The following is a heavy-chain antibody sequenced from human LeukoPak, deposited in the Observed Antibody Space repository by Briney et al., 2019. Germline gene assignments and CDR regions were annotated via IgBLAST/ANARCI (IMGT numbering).Heavy chain of an antibody. CDR2: IYYSGST. CDR1: GGSISSYY. V-gene: IGHV4-59*12. Sequence: SETLSLTCTVSGGSISSYYWSWIRQPPGKGLEWIGYIYYSGSTNYNPSLKSRVTISVDTSKNQFSLKLSSVTAADTAVYYCASRIQLWLGSRFGYHFDYWGQGTLVTVSS. D-gene: IGHD5-18*01. J-gene: IGHJ4*02. CDR3: ASRIQLWLGSRFGYHFDY.